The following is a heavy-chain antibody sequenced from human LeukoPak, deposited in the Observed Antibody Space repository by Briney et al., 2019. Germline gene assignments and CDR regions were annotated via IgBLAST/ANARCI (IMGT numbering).Heavy chain of an antibody. CDR2: ILSSGGST. Sequence: GGSLRLSCAASGFTFSSYAMSWVRQAPGKGLEWVSGILSSGGSTYYADSVKGRFTISRDNAKNTLYLQMNSLRAEDTAVYYCAREGARAFDYWGQGTLVTVSS. CDR1: GFTFSSYA. CDR3: AREGARAFDY. J-gene: IGHJ4*02. V-gene: IGHV3-23*01.